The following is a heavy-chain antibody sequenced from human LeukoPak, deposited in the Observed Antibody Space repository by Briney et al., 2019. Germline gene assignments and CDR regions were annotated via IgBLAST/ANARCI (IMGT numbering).Heavy chain of an antibody. CDR2: IHYSGST. Sequence: SKTLSFTCTVSGGSLSGFYWSWVWQPPGKGLECIGYIHYSGSTNYVPSLKSRARISLDTSKNQFSLSLNSVTAADTAVYYCARLGLRIETHSIPDYWGLGTLVTVSS. CDR3: ARLGLRIETHSIPDY. D-gene: IGHD2-21*01. J-gene: IGHJ4*02. CDR1: GGSLSGFY. V-gene: IGHV4-59*08.